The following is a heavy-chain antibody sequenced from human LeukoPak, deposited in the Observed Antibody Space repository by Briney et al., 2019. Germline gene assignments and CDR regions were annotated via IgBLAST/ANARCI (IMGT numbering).Heavy chain of an antibody. CDR1: GGSISSYY. D-gene: IGHD3-3*01. J-gene: IGHJ4*02. Sequence: SETLSLTCTVSGGSISSYYWSWIRQPPGKGLEWIGEINHSGSTNYNPSLKSRVTISVDTSKNQFSLKLSSVTAADTAVYYCARMRRYYDFWSGARVGSPFDYWGQGTLVTVSS. CDR2: INHSGST. V-gene: IGHV4-34*01. CDR3: ARMRRYYDFWSGARVGSPFDY.